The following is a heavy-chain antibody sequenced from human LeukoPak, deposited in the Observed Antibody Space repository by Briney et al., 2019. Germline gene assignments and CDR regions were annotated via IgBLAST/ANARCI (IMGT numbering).Heavy chain of an antibody. D-gene: IGHD1-1*01. Sequence: SETLSLTCTVSGDSISSGGYSWSWIRQHPGKGLEWIGYIYYSGSTYYNPSLKSRVTISVDTSKNQFSLKLSSVTAADTAVYYCARWNHGMDVWGQGTTVTVSS. CDR3: ARWNHGMDV. CDR1: GDSISSGGYS. CDR2: IYYSGST. J-gene: IGHJ6*02. V-gene: IGHV4-31*03.